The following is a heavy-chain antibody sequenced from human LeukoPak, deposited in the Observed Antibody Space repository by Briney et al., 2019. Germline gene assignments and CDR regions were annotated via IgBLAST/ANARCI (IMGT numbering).Heavy chain of an antibody. CDR2: ISYDGSNK. CDR3: ARDPIPDTAMDTWAPDY. D-gene: IGHD5-18*01. V-gene: IGHV3-30-3*01. Sequence: PGRSLRLSCAASGFTFSSYAMHWVRQAPGKGLEWVAVISYDGSNKYYADSVKGRFTISRDNSKNTLYLQMNSLRAEDTAVYYCARDPIPDTAMDTWAPDYWGQGTLVTVSS. CDR1: GFTFSSYA. J-gene: IGHJ4*02.